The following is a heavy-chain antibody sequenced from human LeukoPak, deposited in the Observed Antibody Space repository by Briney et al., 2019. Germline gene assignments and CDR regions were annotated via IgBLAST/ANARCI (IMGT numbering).Heavy chain of an antibody. CDR3: ATVFDYYDSSGPSYYFDY. CDR1: GDTFTSYG. V-gene: IGHV1-18*01. J-gene: IGHJ4*02. D-gene: IGHD3-22*01. Sequence: ASVKVSCEDSGDTFTSYGISWVREAPGQGVGWMGWISAYNGNTNYAQTLQGRVTLTTDTSTSTAYMELRSLRSDDTAVYYCATVFDYYDSSGPSYYFDYWGQGTLVTVSS. CDR2: ISAYNGNT.